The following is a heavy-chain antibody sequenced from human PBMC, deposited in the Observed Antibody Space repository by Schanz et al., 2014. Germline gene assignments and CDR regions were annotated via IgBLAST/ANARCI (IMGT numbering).Heavy chain of an antibody. V-gene: IGHV3-23*04. CDR2: ISGSGGST. CDR3: AKDLLYGAPMPLNHLDY. Sequence: EVQLVESGGGLVQPGGSLRLSCAASGFTFSSYAMSWVRQAPGKGLEWVSGISGSGGSTYYADSVKGRFTISRDNSKNTLYLQMNSLRGEDTAVYYCAKDLLYGAPMPLNHLDYWGQGTLVTVSS. J-gene: IGHJ4*02. D-gene: IGHD2-2*01. CDR1: GFTFSSYA.